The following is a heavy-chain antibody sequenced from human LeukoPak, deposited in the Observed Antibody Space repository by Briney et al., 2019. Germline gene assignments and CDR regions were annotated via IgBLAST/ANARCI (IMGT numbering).Heavy chain of an antibody. CDR1: GFTFSSYG. CDR2: ISSSSSYI. D-gene: IGHD1-26*01. Sequence: PGGSLRLSCAASGFTFSSYGIHWVRQAPGKGLEWVSSISSSSSYIYYADSVKGRFTISRDNAKNSLYLQMNSLRAEDTAVYYCARDSFSGSYSYFDYWGQGTLVTVSS. CDR3: ARDSFSGSYSYFDY. V-gene: IGHV3-21*01. J-gene: IGHJ4*02.